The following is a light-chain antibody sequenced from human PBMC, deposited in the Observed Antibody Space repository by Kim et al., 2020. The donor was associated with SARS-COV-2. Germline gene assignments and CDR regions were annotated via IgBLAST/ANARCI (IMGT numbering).Light chain of an antibody. Sequence: LSPGERATLSCRASQSVRSAYLAWYQQKPGQAPRLLIYGTFTRAAGVPDRFRGSGSGTDFTLTISRLEPEDFAVYYCQHYGNSMYTFGQGTKLEIK. CDR3: QHYGNSMYT. CDR1: QSVRSAY. J-gene: IGKJ2*01. CDR2: GTF. V-gene: IGKV3-20*01.